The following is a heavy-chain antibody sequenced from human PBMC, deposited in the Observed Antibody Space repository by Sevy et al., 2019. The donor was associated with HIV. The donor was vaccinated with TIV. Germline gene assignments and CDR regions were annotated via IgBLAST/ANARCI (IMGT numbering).Heavy chain of an antibody. V-gene: IGHV3-23*01. CDR2: LSGTGGST. CDR1: GFTFRNYA. Sequence: GGSLRLSCAASGFTFRNYAMSWVRQAPGKGLEWVSALSGTGGSTYYADSVKGRFTISRDNSKNTLYLQMNSLRVEDTAVYYCAKDLDIVAVAAAIRLSYWGQGTPVTVSS. J-gene: IGHJ4*02. CDR3: AKDLDIVAVAAAIRLSY. D-gene: IGHD2-2*01.